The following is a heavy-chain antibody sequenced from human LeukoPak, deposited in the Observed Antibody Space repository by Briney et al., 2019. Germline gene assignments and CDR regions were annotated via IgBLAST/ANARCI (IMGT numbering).Heavy chain of an antibody. J-gene: IGHJ3*02. CDR2: IHYNGNT. V-gene: IGHV4-59*01. D-gene: IGHD4-11*01. CDR3: ARSSGHYRSQI. Sequence: PSETLSLTCTDSSASISSYYWSWIRQTPGQGLQWIGWIHYNGNTNYNPSLKSRVTISSDMSKNQFSLNLRSVTAADTALYYCARSSGHYRSQIWGQGTMVTVSS. CDR1: SASISSYY.